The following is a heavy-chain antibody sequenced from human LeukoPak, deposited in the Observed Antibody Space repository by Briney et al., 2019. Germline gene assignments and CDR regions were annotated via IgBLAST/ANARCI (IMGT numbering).Heavy chain of an antibody. V-gene: IGHV3-7*01. CDR1: GFTFSSYW. J-gene: IGHJ4*02. CDR2: IKQDGSEK. Sequence: GGSLRLSCAASGFTFSSYWMSWVRQAPGKGLEWVANIKQDGSEKYYVDSVKGRFTISRDNAKKSLYLQMNSLRAEDTAVYYCARVVEEMATESQGQNTDYWGQGTLVTVSS. D-gene: IGHD5-24*01. CDR3: ARVVEEMATESQGQNTDY.